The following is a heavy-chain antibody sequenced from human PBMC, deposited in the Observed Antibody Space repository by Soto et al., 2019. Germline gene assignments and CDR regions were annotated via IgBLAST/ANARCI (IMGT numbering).Heavy chain of an antibody. CDR1: GFIFSNYS. D-gene: IGHD2-2*02. CDR2: ISSRSDI. J-gene: IGHJ6*02. CDR3: AREYTAWPLAYGLDV. Sequence: GGSLRLSCVGSGFIFSNYSINWVRQAPGKGLEWVSSISSRSDIYYAESVKGRFTISRDSAKNSVSLQMNSLRAEDTAVYCCAREYTAWPLAYGLDVWGQGTTVTVSS. V-gene: IGHV3-21*01.